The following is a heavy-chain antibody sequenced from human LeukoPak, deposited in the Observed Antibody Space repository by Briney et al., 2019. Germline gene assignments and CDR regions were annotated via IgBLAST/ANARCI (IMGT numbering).Heavy chain of an antibody. V-gene: IGHV4-34*01. CDR1: GGSLAGYN. J-gene: IGHJ4*02. CDR2: VNHGGST. CDR3: ARGRVRVVPGTGYFDS. D-gene: IGHD2-2*01. Sequence: SETLSLTCAVHGGSLAGYNWNWIRQPPGKELEWIGDVNHGGSTNYNPSLESRVTVSIDTWNSQFSLELNSVTAAGTAVYYCARGRVRVVPGTGYFDSWSQGSLVIVSS.